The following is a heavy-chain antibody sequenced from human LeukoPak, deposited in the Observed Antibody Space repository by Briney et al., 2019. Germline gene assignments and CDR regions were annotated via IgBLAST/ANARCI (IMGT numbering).Heavy chain of an antibody. CDR3: ARTLVVINDAFDI. D-gene: IGHD3-22*01. Sequence: GASVKVSCKAFGYIYTREAIGWVRQAPGQGLEWMGWINPNSGDTNYAQKFQGRVSMTGDTSISTAYMELSRLRSDDTAVYYCARTLVVINDAFDIWGQGTMVTVSS. J-gene: IGHJ3*02. V-gene: IGHV1-2*02. CDR1: GYIYTREA. CDR2: INPNSGDT.